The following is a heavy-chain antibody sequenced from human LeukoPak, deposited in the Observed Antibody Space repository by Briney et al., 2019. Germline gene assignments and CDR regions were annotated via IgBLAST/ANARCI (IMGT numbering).Heavy chain of an antibody. D-gene: IGHD3-10*01. Sequence: ASVKVSCKVSGYTLTELSMHWVRQAPGKGLEWMGGFDPEDGETIYAQKFQGRVTMTEDTSTDTAYMELSSLRSEDTAVYYCARDLGYGSGSYYDPFYYFDYWGQGTLVTVSS. V-gene: IGHV1-24*01. CDR3: ARDLGYGSGSYYDPFYYFDY. CDR2: FDPEDGET. CDR1: GYTLTELS. J-gene: IGHJ4*02.